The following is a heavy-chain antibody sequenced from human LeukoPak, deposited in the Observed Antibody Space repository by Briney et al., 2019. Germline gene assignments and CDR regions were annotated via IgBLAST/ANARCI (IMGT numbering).Heavy chain of an antibody. V-gene: IGHV4-38-2*02. J-gene: IGHJ5*02. CDR1: GYSISSGYY. D-gene: IGHD6-13*01. Sequence: SETLSLTCTVSGYSISSGYYWGWIRPPPGKGLEWIGSIYHSGSTYYNPSLKSRVTISVDTSKNQFSLKLSSVTAADTAVYYCARFPEHIAAFDSWFDPWGQGTLVTVSS. CDR3: ARFPEHIAAFDSWFDP. CDR2: IYHSGST.